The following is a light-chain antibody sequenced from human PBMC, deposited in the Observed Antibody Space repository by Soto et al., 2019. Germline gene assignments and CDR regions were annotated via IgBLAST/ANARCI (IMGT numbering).Light chain of an antibody. J-gene: IGKJ5*01. CDR1: EGISDY. V-gene: IGKV1-9*01. CDR3: QQPISYPIT. Sequence: IQLTQSPSSLSASVGDRVTIVCRASEGISDYLAWYQLKSGEAPKVLIYSAYTLQSGVPSRFSGTGSGTEFTLTISSLQPEDVATYYCQQPISYPITFGRGTRVEIK. CDR2: SAY.